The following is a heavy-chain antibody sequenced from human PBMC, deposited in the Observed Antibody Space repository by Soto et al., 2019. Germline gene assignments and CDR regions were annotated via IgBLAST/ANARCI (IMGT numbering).Heavy chain of an antibody. Sequence: VKVSCNASGYTFTSYDSNWVRQATGQGLEWMGWMNPNSGNTGYAQKFQGRVTMARNTSISTAYMELSSLRSEDTAVYYCASLWYYYDSSGYQDYGMDVWGQGTTVTVSS. V-gene: IGHV1-8*01. CDR3: ASLWYYYDSSGYQDYGMDV. D-gene: IGHD3-22*01. J-gene: IGHJ6*02. CDR2: MNPNSGNT. CDR1: GYTFTSYD.